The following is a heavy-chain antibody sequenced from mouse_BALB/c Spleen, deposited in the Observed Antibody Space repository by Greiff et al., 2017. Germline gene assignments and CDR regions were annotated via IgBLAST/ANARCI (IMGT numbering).Heavy chain of an antibody. D-gene: IGHD1-1*01. CDR1: GFTFSSYG. V-gene: IGHV5-6*01. Sequence: EVQVVESGGDLVKPGGSLKLSCAASGFTFSSYGMSWVRQTPDKRLEWVATISSGGSYTYYPDSVKGRFTISRDNAKNTLYLQMSSLKSEDTAMYYCARHEGLITTVVARYFDYWGQGTTLTVSS. J-gene: IGHJ2*01. CDR2: ISSGGSYT. CDR3: ARHEGLITTVVARYFDY.